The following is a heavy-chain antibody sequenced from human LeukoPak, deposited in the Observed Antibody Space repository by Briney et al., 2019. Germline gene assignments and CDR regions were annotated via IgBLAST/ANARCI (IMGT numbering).Heavy chain of an antibody. CDR2: MSGSGGSS. CDR1: GFTFSSYW. V-gene: IGHV3-23*01. J-gene: IGHJ4*02. Sequence: QSWGSLRLSCAASGFTFSSYWMSWVRQAPGKGLEWVSAMSGSGGSSYYADSVKGRFSTSRDNSKNTLYLQMNSLRADDTAVYYCAKDPYSGSYPYRVDYWGQGTLVTVSS. CDR3: AKDPYSGSYPYRVDY. D-gene: IGHD1-26*01.